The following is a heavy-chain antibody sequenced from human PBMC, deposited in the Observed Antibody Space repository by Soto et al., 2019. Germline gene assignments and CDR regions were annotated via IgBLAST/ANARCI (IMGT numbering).Heavy chain of an antibody. D-gene: IGHD1-26*01. V-gene: IGHV1-69*06. J-gene: IGHJ4*02. Sequence: SVKVSCKASGGTLNTYTINWVRQAPGRRLEWVGQIVPMYDSVNYAESFQGRVTITADKSTKTSFMELTSLKSEDTALYFCATWRHYSGSYCFDYWGQGTLVTAPQ. CDR2: IVPMYDSV. CDR1: GGTLNTYT. CDR3: ATWRHYSGSYCFDY.